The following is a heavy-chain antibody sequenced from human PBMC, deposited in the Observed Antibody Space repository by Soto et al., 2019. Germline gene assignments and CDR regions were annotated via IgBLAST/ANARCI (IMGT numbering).Heavy chain of an antibody. CDR1: GYTFTNYA. J-gene: IGHJ5*02. CDR3: ERDSGARIPGYWFEP. D-gene: IGHD2-15*01. CDR2: INAGNGNT. V-gene: IGHV1-3*01. Sequence: GASVKVSCKASGYTFTNYAMHWVRQAPGQRLEWMGWINAGNGNTKYSQKFQGRVTITRDTSASTAYMELSSLRSEDTAVYYCERDSGARIPGYWFEPWGQGTLVTVSS.